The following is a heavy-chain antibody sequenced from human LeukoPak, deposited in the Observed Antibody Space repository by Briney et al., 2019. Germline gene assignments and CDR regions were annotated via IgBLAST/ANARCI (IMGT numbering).Heavy chain of an antibody. J-gene: IGHJ3*02. Sequence: GESLKISCKGSGYSVTSYWIGWVRQMPGKGLKWMGIIYPGDSDTRYSPSFQGQVTISADKSISTAYLQWSSLKALDTAMYYCARQRPESYGYNYLGAFDIWGQGTMVTVSS. CDR2: IYPGDSDT. CDR3: ARQRPESYGYNYLGAFDI. CDR1: GYSVTSYW. V-gene: IGHV5-51*01. D-gene: IGHD5-24*01.